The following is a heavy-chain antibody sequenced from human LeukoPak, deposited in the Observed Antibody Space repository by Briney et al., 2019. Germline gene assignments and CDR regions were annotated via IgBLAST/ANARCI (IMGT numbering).Heavy chain of an antibody. J-gene: IGHJ3*02. CDR3: ATDPENYYDSSGYYGKDAFDI. D-gene: IGHD3-22*01. CDR2: IYYSGST. V-gene: IGHV4-59*01. Sequence: PSETLSLTCTVSGGSISSYYWSWIRQPPGKGLEWIGYIYYSGSTNYNPSLKSRVTISVDTSKNQFFLKLSSVTAADTAVYYCATDPENYYDSSGYYGKDAFDIWGQGTMVTVSS. CDR1: GGSISSYY.